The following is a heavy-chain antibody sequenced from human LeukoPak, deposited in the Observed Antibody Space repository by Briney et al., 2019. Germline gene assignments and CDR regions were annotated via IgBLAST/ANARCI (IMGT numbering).Heavy chain of an antibody. CDR2: TDTSGRYV. CDR3: ARGRSITLLRGVAMSDGFDI. CDR1: GFTFSNYG. Sequence: GGSLRLSCAASGFTFSNYGMNWVRQAPGKGLEWVSFTDTSGRYVYYGDSVKGRFTSSRNIAKNLLFLQMNGLRAEDTALYYCARGRSITLLRGVAMSDGFDIWGQGAMVAVSS. V-gene: IGHV3-21*06. J-gene: IGHJ3*02. D-gene: IGHD3-10*01.